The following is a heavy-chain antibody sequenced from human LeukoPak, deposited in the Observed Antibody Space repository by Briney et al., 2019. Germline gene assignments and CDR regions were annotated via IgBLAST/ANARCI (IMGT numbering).Heavy chain of an antibody. D-gene: IGHD5-12*01. CDR1: GFTFSSYS. CDR3: ASLSGYDSNSFDY. V-gene: IGHV3-21*01. J-gene: IGHJ4*02. Sequence: TGGSLRLSCAASGFTFSSYSMNWVRQAPGKGLEWVSSISSSSSYIYYADSVKGRFTISRDNAKNSLYLQMNSLRAEDTAVYYCASLSGYDSNSFDYWGQGTLVTVSS. CDR2: ISSSSSYI.